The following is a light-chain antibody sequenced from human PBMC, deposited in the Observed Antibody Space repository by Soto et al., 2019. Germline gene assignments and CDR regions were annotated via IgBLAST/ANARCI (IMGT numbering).Light chain of an antibody. CDR2: DVS. J-gene: IGLJ2*01. V-gene: IGLV2-14*01. Sequence: QSALTQPASVSGSPGQSITISCTGTSSDVGGYNYVSWYQQHPGKAPKLMIYDVSNRPSGVSNRFSGSKSGNTACLTISGRQLEVEGDYCCSSYTSSSTLVFGGGTKLTVL. CDR3: SSYTSSSTLV. CDR1: SSDVGGYNY.